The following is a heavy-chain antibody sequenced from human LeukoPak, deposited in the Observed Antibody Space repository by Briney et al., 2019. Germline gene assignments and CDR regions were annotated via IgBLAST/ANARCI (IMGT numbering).Heavy chain of an antibody. CDR3: VRAYDYYVSSGYYPLYYFDY. CDR1: GYTFTSYG. Sequence: GASVKVSCKASGYTFTSYGISWVRQAPGQGLEWMGWISAYNGNTNYAQKLQGRVTMTTDTSTSTAYMELRSLRSDDTAVYYCVRAYDYYVSSGYYPLYYFDYWGQGTLVTVSS. V-gene: IGHV1-18*01. D-gene: IGHD3-22*01. CDR2: ISAYNGNT. J-gene: IGHJ4*02.